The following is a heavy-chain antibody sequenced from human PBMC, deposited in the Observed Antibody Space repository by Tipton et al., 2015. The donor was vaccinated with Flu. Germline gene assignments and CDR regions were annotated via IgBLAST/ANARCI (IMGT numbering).Heavy chain of an antibody. CDR1: GYTFTGYY. J-gene: IGHJ6*02. V-gene: IGHV1-2*02. D-gene: IGHD4-17*01. Sequence: QLVQSGAEVKKPGASVKVSCKASGYTFTGYYMHWVRQAPGQGLEWMGWINPHSGGTNYAQKFQGRVTMTRDTSISTAYMELSRLRSDDPAVYYCARDQGGTTVTDPVGMDVWGQGTTVTVSS. CDR3: ARDQGGTTVTDPVGMDV. CDR2: INPHSGGT.